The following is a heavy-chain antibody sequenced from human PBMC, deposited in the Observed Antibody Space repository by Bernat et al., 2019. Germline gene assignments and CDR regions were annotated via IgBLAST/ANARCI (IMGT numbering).Heavy chain of an antibody. V-gene: IGHV4-39*01. CDR3: ARLPQDYGDYGFWFDP. Sequence: QLQLQESGPGLVKPSETLSLTCTVSGGSISSSSYYWGWIRQPPGKGLEWIGSIYYSGSTYYNPSLKSRVTISVDTSKNQFSLKLSSVTAADTAVYYCARLPQDYGDYGFWFDPWGQGTLVTVSS. CDR2: IYYSGST. J-gene: IGHJ5*02. D-gene: IGHD4-17*01. CDR1: GGSISSSSYY.